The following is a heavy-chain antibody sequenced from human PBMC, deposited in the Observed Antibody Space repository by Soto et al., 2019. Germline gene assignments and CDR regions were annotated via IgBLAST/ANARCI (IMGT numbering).Heavy chain of an antibody. J-gene: IGHJ4*02. Sequence: EVQLLESGGGLVQPGGSLRLSCVASGNPFHSYPMSWVRQAPGRGLEGVPDISGSGGSTNYADPVRGRFTISRDDSKNTLYLQMNSLRAEDTAVYYCAKVSRGIGVVPAALNWGQGTLVTVSS. CDR3: AKVSRGIGVVPAALN. D-gene: IGHD2-2*01. CDR1: GNPFHSYP. CDR2: ISGSGGST. V-gene: IGHV3-23*01.